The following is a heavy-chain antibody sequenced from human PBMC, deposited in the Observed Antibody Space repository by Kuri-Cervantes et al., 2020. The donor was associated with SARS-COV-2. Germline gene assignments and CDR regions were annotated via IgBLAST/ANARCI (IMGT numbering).Heavy chain of an antibody. Sequence: GESLKISCAAFGFTVSSTSMTWVRQAPGEGLESVSIIFSSGATFYADSVKDRFTVSTDRSKNTLYLQMNSLRIEDTAVYYCARESTSEPLHHFHGLDVWGQGSTVTVSS. V-gene: IGHV3-66*01. CDR2: IFSSGAT. CDR1: GFTVSSTS. D-gene: IGHD1-14*01. CDR3: ARESTSEPLHHFHGLDV. J-gene: IGHJ6*02.